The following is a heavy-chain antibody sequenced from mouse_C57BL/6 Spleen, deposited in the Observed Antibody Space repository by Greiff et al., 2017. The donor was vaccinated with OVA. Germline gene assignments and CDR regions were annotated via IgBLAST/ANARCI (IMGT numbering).Heavy chain of an antibody. J-gene: IGHJ3*01. CDR3: AREGGLAWFAY. Sequence: EVKLEESGPELVKPGASVKISCKASGYSFTGYYMNWVKQSPEKSLEWIGEIIPSTGGTTYNQKFKAKATLTVDKSSSTAYMQLKSLTSEDSAVYYCAREGGLAWFAYWGQGTLVTVSA. CDR1: GYSFTGYY. CDR2: IIPSTGGT. D-gene: IGHD2-4*01. V-gene: IGHV1-42*01.